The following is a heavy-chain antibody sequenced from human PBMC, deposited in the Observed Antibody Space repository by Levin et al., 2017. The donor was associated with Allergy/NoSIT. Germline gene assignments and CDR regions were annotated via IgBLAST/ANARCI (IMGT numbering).Heavy chain of an antibody. Sequence: PGGSLRLSCVCSGFTFDNYAMTWVRQAPGKGLDWVSVISGSASDTYYADSVKGRFTISRDNAQNTLFLSMNSLTAEDTAIYYCAKDVGHYDSASYYFDSWGQGTLVTVSS. D-gene: IGHD3-10*01. CDR1: GFTFDNYA. CDR2: ISGSASDT. V-gene: IGHV3-23*01. CDR3: AKDVGHYDSASYYFDS. J-gene: IGHJ4*02.